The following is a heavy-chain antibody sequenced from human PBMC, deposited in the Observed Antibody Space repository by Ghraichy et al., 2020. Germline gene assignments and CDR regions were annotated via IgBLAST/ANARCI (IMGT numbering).Heavy chain of an antibody. Sequence: SETLSLTCTVSGGSISSYYWSWIRQPPGKGLEWIGYIYYSGSTNYNPSLKSRVTISVDTSKNQFSLNLSSVTAADTAVYYCARYHSSGWYEVDYWGQGTLVTVSS. CDR3: ARYHSSGWYEVDY. D-gene: IGHD6-19*01. CDR2: IYYSGST. J-gene: IGHJ4*02. CDR1: GGSISSYY. V-gene: IGHV4-59*01.